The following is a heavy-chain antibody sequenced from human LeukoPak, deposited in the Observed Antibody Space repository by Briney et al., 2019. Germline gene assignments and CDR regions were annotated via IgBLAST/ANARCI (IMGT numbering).Heavy chain of an antibody. CDR3: ARGGDFDY. D-gene: IGHD3-10*01. CDR1: GFTVSSNY. V-gene: IGHV3-53*01. Sequence: GGSLRLSWAASGFTVSSNYMSWVRQAPGKGLEWVSVIYSGGSTYYADSVKGRFTISRDNSKNTLYLQMNSLRAEDTAVYYCARGGDFDYWGQGTLVTVSS. J-gene: IGHJ4*02. CDR2: IYSGGST.